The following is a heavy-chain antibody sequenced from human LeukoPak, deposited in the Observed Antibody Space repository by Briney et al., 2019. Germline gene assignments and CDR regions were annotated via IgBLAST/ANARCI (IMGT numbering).Heavy chain of an antibody. CDR1: GFTFSSYA. Sequence: GGSLRLSCAASGFTFSSYAMSWVRQAPGKGLEWVSAISGSGGSTYYADSVKGRFTISRDNSKNTLYLQMNSLRAEDTAVYYCAKGTGDSSGYYYFDYWGQGTLVTVSS. D-gene: IGHD3-22*01. CDR2: ISGSGGST. CDR3: AKGTGDSSGYYYFDY. V-gene: IGHV3-23*01. J-gene: IGHJ4*02.